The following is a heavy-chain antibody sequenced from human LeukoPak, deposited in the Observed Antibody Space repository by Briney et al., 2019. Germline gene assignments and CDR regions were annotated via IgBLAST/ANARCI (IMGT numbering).Heavy chain of an antibody. CDR3: ASGTPTVTSLGY. CDR2: IYYSGST. CDR1: GGSISSYF. D-gene: IGHD4-17*01. V-gene: IGHV4-59*01. Sequence: AETLSLTCTGSGGSISSYFWTWIRQPPGKGLEWIGYIYYSGSTNHNPSLKSRVTISVDTSKNQFSLKLSSVTAADTAVYYCASGTPTVTSLGYWGQGTLVTVSS. J-gene: IGHJ4*02.